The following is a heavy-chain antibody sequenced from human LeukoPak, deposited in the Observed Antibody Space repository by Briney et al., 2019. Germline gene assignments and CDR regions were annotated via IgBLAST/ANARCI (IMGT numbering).Heavy chain of an antibody. Sequence: SETLSLTCTVSGYSISSGYYWGWIRQPPGKGLEWIGSIYHSGSTYYNPSLKSRVTISVDTSKNQFSLKLSSVTAADTAVYYCARGIAAAGTADLVDNWLDPWGQGTLVTVSS. J-gene: IGHJ5*02. CDR3: ARGIAAAGTADLVDNWLDP. CDR1: GYSISSGYY. V-gene: IGHV4-38-2*02. CDR2: IYHSGST. D-gene: IGHD6-13*01.